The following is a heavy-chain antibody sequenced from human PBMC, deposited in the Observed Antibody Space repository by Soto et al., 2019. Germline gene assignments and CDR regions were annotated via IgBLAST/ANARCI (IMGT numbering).Heavy chain of an antibody. Sequence: QVQLVESGGGVVQSGRSLRLSCAASGFTFSTSGMHWIRQAPGKGLEWVAMISHDGGATYYVDSVKGRFTISRDTDKNTLHLQMDSLRPEDTSTYYCAKDWGSSGWYNWFDLWGQGTLVTV. CDR1: GFTFSTSG. J-gene: IGHJ5*02. D-gene: IGHD6-13*01. CDR3: AKDWGSSGWYNWFDL. CDR2: ISHDGGAT. V-gene: IGHV3-30*18.